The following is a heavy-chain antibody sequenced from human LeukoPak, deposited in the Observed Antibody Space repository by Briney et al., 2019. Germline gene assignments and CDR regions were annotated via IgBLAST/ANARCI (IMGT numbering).Heavy chain of an antibody. Sequence: PGGSLRLSCAASGFTFSSYSMNWVRQAPGKGLEWVSYISSSSSSTIYYADSVKGRFTISRDNAKNSLYLQMNSLRAEDTAVYYCARAPRITIFGVVISPQGPYMDVWGKGTTVTVSS. CDR1: GFTFSSYS. J-gene: IGHJ6*03. CDR3: ARAPRITIFGVVISPQGPYMDV. V-gene: IGHV3-48*01. D-gene: IGHD3-3*01. CDR2: ISSSSSSTI.